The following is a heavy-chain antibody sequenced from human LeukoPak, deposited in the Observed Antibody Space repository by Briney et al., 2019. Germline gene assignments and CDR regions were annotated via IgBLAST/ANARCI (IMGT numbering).Heavy chain of an antibody. D-gene: IGHD6-19*01. Sequence: SETPSLTCAVYGGSFSGYYWSWIRQPPGKGPEWIGEINHSGSTNYNPSLKSRVTISVDTSKNQFSLKLSSVTAADTAVYYCALTAVAGDKIFDYWGQGTLVTVSS. V-gene: IGHV4-34*01. CDR2: INHSGST. CDR1: GGSFSGYY. CDR3: ALTAVAGDKIFDY. J-gene: IGHJ4*02.